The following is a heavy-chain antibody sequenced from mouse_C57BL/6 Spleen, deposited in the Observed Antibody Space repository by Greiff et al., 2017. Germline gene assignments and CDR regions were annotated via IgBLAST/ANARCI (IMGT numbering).Heavy chain of an antibody. D-gene: IGHD1-1*01. CDR3: AREDYGYAMDY. J-gene: IGHJ4*01. V-gene: IGHV1-81*01. CDR2: IYPRSGNT. Sequence: VQLQQSGAELARPGASVKLSCKASGYTFTSSGISWVKQRTGQGLEWIGEIYPRSGNTYYNEKFKGKATLTADKSSSTAYMELRSLTSEDSAVYFCAREDYGYAMDYWGQGTSVTVSS. CDR1: GYTFTSSG.